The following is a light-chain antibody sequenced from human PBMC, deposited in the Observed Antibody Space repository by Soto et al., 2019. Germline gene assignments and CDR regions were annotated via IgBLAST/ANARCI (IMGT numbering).Light chain of an antibody. V-gene: IGKV1D-16*01. Sequence: DIPMTQSPCSLSASFGDSVTLTCKASQGISSWLAWYQHKPGKAPKSLIYAASSLEPGVPSRFSGSGSGTDFTLTIRNLQPEDVATYYCQKYNSAPLTFGGGTKVDIK. CDR1: QGISSW. CDR2: AAS. J-gene: IGKJ4*01. CDR3: QKYNSAPLT.